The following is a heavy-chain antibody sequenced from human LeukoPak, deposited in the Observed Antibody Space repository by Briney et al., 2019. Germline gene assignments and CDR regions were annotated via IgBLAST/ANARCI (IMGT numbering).Heavy chain of an antibody. CDR3: AKVDWREYNFGS. V-gene: IGHV4-59*01. J-gene: IGHJ4*02. D-gene: IGHD3/OR15-3a*01. CDR2: IYDSGSP. CDR1: GGSISNYF. Sequence: SETLSLTCTVSGGSISNYFWSWIRQPPGKELEWIAYIYDSGSPSYNPSLKSRVTITMDMFKNQISLKLTFVTAADTAVYYCAKVDWREYNFGSWGQGALVTVSS.